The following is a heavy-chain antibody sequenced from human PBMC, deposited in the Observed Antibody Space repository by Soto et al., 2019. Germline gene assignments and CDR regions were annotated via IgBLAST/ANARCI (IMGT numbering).Heavy chain of an antibody. CDR2: IWSDGSNK. V-gene: IGHV3-33*01. CDR3: ARDVYNWNYGPFDY. CDR1: GYNFRSYG. Sequence: QVQLVESGGGVVQPGRSLILSCAASGYNFRSYGMHWVRQAPGKGLEWVAVIWSDGSNKYYADSVQGRFTIARDNSNKTVYLQMNSLRAEDTAVYYSARDVYNWNYGPFDYWGQGTLVTVSS. J-gene: IGHJ4*02. D-gene: IGHD1-7*01.